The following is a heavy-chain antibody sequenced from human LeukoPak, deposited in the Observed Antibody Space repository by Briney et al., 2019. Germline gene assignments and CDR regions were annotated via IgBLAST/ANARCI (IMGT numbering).Heavy chain of an antibody. D-gene: IGHD2-15*01. CDR2: IYPGDSDI. J-gene: IGHJ5*02. CDR1: GYRFSNYW. V-gene: IGHV5-51*01. Sequence: GESLKISCKGSGYRFSNYWIGWVRHMPGKGLEWMGMIYPGDSDIRYSPSFQGQVTISADKSISTAYLQWCSLKASDTAMYYCARQEYCSGGSCYTWFDPWGQGTLVTVSS. CDR3: ARQEYCSGGSCYTWFDP.